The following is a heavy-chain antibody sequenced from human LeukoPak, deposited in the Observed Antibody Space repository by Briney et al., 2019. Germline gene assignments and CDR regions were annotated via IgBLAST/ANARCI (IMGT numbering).Heavy chain of an antibody. Sequence: GGSLRLSCAASGFTFSDSYMSWMRRAPGKGLDWVSHISSSGSAIYYSDSVKGRFTISRDNAKNSLYLQMNSLRAEDTAVYYCARARGSYSFDYWGQGALVTVSS. V-gene: IGHV3-11*04. CDR3: ARARGSYSFDY. CDR1: GFTFSDSY. J-gene: IGHJ4*02. CDR2: ISSSGSAI. D-gene: IGHD1-26*01.